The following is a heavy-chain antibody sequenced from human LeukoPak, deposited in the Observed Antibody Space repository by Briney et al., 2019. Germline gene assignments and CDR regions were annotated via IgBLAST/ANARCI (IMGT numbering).Heavy chain of an antibody. CDR2: IIPIFGTA. Sequence: GASVEVSCKASGGTFSSYAISWVRQAPGQGLEWMGGIIPIFGTANYAQKFQGRVTITADESTSTAYMELSSLRSEDTAVYYCARVGGEGGGYSSITEPHAFDIWGQGTMVTVSS. D-gene: IGHD3-22*01. V-gene: IGHV1-69*13. J-gene: IGHJ3*02. CDR3: ARVGGEGGGYSSITEPHAFDI. CDR1: GGTFSSYA.